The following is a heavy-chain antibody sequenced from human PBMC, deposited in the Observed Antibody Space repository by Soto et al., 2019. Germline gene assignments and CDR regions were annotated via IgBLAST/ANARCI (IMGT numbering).Heavy chain of an antibody. V-gene: IGHV3-23*01. J-gene: IGHJ4*02. Sequence: PGVSLRLCCAASGFTYSSYDMGWVRQGAGRGLESVLAISGRGGSTYFADSVKSRLTISRDNYKNKLYMKMNSVTAEETDVYYCAKDVPTSVVDTAMEPEYWGQGTLVSVSS. CDR2: ISGRGGST. D-gene: IGHD5-18*01. CDR1: GFTYSSYD. CDR3: AKDVPTSVVDTAMEPEY.